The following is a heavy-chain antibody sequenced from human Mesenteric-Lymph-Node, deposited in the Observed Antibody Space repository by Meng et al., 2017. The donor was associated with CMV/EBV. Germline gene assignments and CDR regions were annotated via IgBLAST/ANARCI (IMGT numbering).Heavy chain of an antibody. Sequence: GGSLRLSCTTSGFNFRTYAMNWVRQAPGKGLEWVASTSGATSDKFYAGSVKGRFSISRDNAKNVLYLQMDNLRAEDTAIYYCARSGSFFDYWGQGTLVTVSS. CDR2: TSGATSDK. CDR1: GFNFRTYA. J-gene: IGHJ4*02. D-gene: IGHD6-25*01. V-gene: IGHV3-21*01. CDR3: ARSGSFFDY.